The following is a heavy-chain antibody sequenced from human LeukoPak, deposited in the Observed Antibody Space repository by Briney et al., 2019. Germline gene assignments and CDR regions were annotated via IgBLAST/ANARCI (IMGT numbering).Heavy chain of an antibody. V-gene: IGHV3-21*01. CDR2: ISSSSSYI. Sequence: GGSLRLSCAASGFTFSSYSMTWVRQAPGKGLEWVSSISSSSSYIYYADSVKGRFTISRDNAKNSLYLQMNSLRAEDTAVYYCASPYYYDSSGYYRDYWGQGTLVTVSS. J-gene: IGHJ4*02. CDR3: ASPYYYDSSGYYRDY. CDR1: GFTFSSYS. D-gene: IGHD3-22*01.